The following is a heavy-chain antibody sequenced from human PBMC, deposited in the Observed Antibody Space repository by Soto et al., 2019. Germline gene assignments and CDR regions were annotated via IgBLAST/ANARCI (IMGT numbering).Heavy chain of an antibody. CDR1: GVSFSDYY. CDR2: INHSGST. CDR3: ARGSNYNVFDI. V-gene: IGHV4-34*01. Sequence: SDTLSLTCAVYGVSFSDYYWSWIRQPPGKGLEWIGEINHSGSTKYNPSLKSRVTISVDTSKNQFSLKLRSVTAADTAVYYCARGSNYNVFDIWGQGPMVTV. J-gene: IGHJ3*02. D-gene: IGHD4-4*01.